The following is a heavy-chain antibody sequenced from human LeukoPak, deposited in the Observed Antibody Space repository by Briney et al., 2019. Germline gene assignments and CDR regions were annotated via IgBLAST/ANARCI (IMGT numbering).Heavy chain of an antibody. CDR1: GFTVSSNY. V-gene: IGHV3-53*01. J-gene: IGHJ4*02. D-gene: IGHD5-24*01. Sequence: GGSLRLSCAASGFTVSSNYMSWVRQAPGKGLEWGSVIYSGGSTFYADSVKGRCTISRDNSKNTLYLQMNSLRAEDTAVYYCARGGGWLQLPFDYWGQGTLVSVSS. CDR3: ARGGGWLQLPFDY. CDR2: IYSGGST.